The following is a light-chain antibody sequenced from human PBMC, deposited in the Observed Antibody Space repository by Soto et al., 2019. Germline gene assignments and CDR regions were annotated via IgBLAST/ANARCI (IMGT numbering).Light chain of an antibody. J-gene: IGKJ4*01. CDR1: QSVSSF. CDR3: QHRSNCPLT. Sequence: EIVLTQSPATRSLSPGERATLSCRASQSVSSFLAWYQQKPGQAPRLLIYDASNRATGIPARFSGSGSGTDFPSTIGSLEHEDFAGYYCQHRSNCPLTFGGGTKVEIK. CDR2: DAS. V-gene: IGKV3-11*01.